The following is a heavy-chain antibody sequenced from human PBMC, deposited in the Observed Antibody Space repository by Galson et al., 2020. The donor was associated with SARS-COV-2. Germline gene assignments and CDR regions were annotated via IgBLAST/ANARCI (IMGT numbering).Heavy chain of an antibody. V-gene: IGHV3-20*04. D-gene: IGHD3-10*01. CDR3: ARGGGLVLVRGITTGQYHHGY. Sequence: GESLKIPCTASGFTYDDYAMTWVRPAPGKGLEWVSSIYWNTCSTRYADSVKGRFTISRDHAKNSVYLQINSLRAEDTAVYYCARGGGLVLVRGITTGQYHHGYWCQRTLVTVS. CDR1: GFTYDDYA. CDR2: IYWNTCST. J-gene: IGHJ4*02.